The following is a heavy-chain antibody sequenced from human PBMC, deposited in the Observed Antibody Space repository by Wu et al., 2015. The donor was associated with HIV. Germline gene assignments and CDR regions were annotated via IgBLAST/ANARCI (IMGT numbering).Heavy chain of an antibody. V-gene: IGHV1-69*12. CDR2: IIPIFGTA. D-gene: IGHD3-3*01. Sequence: QVQLVQSGAEVKKPGSSVKVSCKASGGTFSSYAISWVRQAPGQGLEWMGGIIPIFGTANYAQKFQGRVTITADESTSTAYMELSSLRSEDTAVYYCAGGITIFRRRYYYYYMDVWGKGTTVTGLL. CDR3: AGGITIFRRRYYYYYMDV. J-gene: IGHJ6*03. CDR1: GGTFSSYA.